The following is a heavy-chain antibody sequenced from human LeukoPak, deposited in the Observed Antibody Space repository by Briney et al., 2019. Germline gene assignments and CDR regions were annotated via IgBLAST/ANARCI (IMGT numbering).Heavy chain of an antibody. CDR3: ARDMDSSSSPPGFDP. Sequence: PGGSLRLSCVASGFTFSDYYMSWIRQAPGKGLEWVSYISSSGSTIYYADSVKGRFTISRDNAKNSLYLQMNSLRAEDTAVYYCARDMDSSSSPPGFDPWGQGTLVTVSS. V-gene: IGHV3-11*04. D-gene: IGHD6-6*01. CDR1: GFTFSDYY. CDR2: ISSSGSTI. J-gene: IGHJ5*02.